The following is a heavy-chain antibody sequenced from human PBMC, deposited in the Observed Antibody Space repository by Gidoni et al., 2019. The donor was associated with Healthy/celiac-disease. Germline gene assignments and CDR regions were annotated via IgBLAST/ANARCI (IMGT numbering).Heavy chain of an antibody. CDR1: GGSFSGYY. D-gene: IGHD3-3*01. CDR3: ARGHYDFWSGYYTATVFDY. V-gene: IGHV4-34*01. CDR2: INHSGST. Sequence: QVQLQQWGAGLLKPSETLSLTCAVYGGSFSGYYWSRIRQPPGKGLEWIGEINHSGSTNYNPSLKSRVTISVDTSKNQFSLKLSSVTAADTAVYYCARGHYDFWSGYYTATVFDYWGQGTLVTVSS. J-gene: IGHJ4*02.